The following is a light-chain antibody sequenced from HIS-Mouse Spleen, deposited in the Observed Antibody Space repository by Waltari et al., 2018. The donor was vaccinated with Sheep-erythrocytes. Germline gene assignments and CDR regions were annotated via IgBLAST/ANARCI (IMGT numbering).Light chain of an antibody. J-gene: IGLJ3*02. CDR1: SSDGGGYNP. CDR3: SSYAGSNNWV. V-gene: IGLV2-8*01. Sequence: QSALTQPPSASGSPGQSVTISCTGTSSDGGGYNPVSWYQQHPGKAPKLMIYEVSKRPSGVPDRFSGSKSGNTASLTVSGLQAEDEADYYCSSYAGSNNWVFGGGTKLTVL. CDR2: EVS.